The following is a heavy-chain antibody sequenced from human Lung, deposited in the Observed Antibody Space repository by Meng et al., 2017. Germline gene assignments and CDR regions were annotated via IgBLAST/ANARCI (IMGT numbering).Heavy chain of an antibody. CDR2: INHSGST. Sequence: LHQWGEGRLKPSRTLSPTCVVSGGSFSDYYWSWIRQPPGKGLEWIGEINHSGSTNYNPSLESRATISVDTSQNNLSLKLSSVTAADSAVYYCARGPTTMAHDFDYWGQGTLVTVSS. CDR3: ARGPTTMAHDFDY. D-gene: IGHD4-11*01. V-gene: IGHV4-34*01. J-gene: IGHJ4*02. CDR1: GGSFSDYY.